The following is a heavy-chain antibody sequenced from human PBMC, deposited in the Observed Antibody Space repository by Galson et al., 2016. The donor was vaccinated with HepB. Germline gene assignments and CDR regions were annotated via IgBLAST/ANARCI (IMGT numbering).Heavy chain of an antibody. J-gene: IGHJ4*02. Sequence: SLRLSCAASGFTFNTYYMSWVRQAPGRGLEWVAYISNSGVSTHYAGSVNGRFTISRDNAKNSLYLQMNSLRVEDTAVYYCARERYKRQVDYWGQGTLVTVSS. V-gene: IGHV3-11*04. D-gene: IGHD1-1*01. CDR1: GFTFNTYY. CDR2: ISNSGVST. CDR3: ARERYKRQVDY.